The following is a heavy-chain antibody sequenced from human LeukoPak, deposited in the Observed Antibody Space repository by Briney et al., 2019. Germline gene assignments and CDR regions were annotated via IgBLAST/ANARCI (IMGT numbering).Heavy chain of an antibody. V-gene: IGHV3-15*01. CDR2: IKSKTDGGTT. D-gene: IGHD6-13*01. CDR3: ATGSVRYSASWYSQEGDY. CDR1: GFTFSNAW. Sequence: GGSLRLSCAASGFTFSNAWMSWVRQAPGKGLEWVGRIKSKTDGGTTDYAAPVKGRFTISRDDSKNTLYLQMNSLKTEDTAVYYCATGSVRYSASWYSQEGDYWGQGTLVTVSS. J-gene: IGHJ4*02.